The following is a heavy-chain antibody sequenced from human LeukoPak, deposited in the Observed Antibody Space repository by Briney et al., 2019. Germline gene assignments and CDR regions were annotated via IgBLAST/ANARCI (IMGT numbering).Heavy chain of an antibody. V-gene: IGHV4-31*03. Sequence: SETLSLTCTVSGGSISSGGSRWSWIRQHPGKGLEWIGYIYYSGSTYYNPSLESRLTMSVDTSKNQFSLHLTSVTAADTAVYYCARDWGTYFDYWGQGTLVTVSS. J-gene: IGHJ4*02. CDR3: ARDWGTYFDY. D-gene: IGHD7-27*01. CDR2: IYYSGST. CDR1: GGSISSGGSR.